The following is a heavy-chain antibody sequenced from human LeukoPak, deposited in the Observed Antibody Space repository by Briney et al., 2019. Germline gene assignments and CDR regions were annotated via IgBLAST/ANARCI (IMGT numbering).Heavy chain of an antibody. J-gene: IGHJ4*02. CDR2: IRYDGSNK. CDR1: GFTFNIYG. Sequence: GGSLRLSCAASGFTFNIYGMHWVRQAPGEGLEWVSFIRYDGSNKYYADSVKGRFTISRDTSKNTLYLQMNSLRAEDTAVYYCAKHVSSGWSNFDYWGQGTLVTVSS. CDR3: AKHVSSGWSNFDY. D-gene: IGHD6-19*01. V-gene: IGHV3-30*02.